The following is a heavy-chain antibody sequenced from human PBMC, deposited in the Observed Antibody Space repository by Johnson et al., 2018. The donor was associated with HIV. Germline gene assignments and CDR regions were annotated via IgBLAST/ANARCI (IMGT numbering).Heavy chain of an antibody. V-gene: IGHV3-7*05. CDR3: ARVSRLGDIVVLSDAFDT. CDR2: IKDDGSEK. D-gene: IGHD2-2*01. CDR1: GFTFSNYG. J-gene: IGHJ3*02. Sequence: VQLVESGGGVVQPGGSLTLSCAASGFTFSNYGMHWVRQAPGKGLEWVAHIKDDGSEKYYVDSVKGRFTVSRDNAKNSLYLQMNSLRAEDTALYYCARVSRLGDIVVLSDAFDTWGQGTMVTVSS.